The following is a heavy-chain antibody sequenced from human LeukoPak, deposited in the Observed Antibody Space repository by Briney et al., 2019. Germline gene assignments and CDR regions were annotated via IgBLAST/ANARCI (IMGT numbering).Heavy chain of an antibody. Sequence: NPGGSLRLSCAASGFTFSSYSMNWVRQAPGKAMEWVSSITRSGTYIFYADSVKGRFTISRDNAKNSLYLQMDSLGPEDTAVYYCARDPYSGNYGNDYYYYMDVWGKGTTVTISS. V-gene: IGHV3-21*01. D-gene: IGHD1-26*01. CDR2: ITRSGTYI. CDR3: ARDPYSGNYGNDYYYYMDV. J-gene: IGHJ6*03. CDR1: GFTFSSYS.